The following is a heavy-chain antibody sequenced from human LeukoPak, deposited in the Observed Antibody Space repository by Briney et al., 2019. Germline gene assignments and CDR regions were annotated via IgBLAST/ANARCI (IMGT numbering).Heavy chain of an antibody. CDR1: GGSISSYY. J-gene: IGHJ4*02. Sequence: SETLSLICTVSGGSISSYYWSWIREPPGKGLVYIVDIYTSGSTNYNPSLKSRVTISVDTSKNQFSLKLSSVTAADTAVYYCARRNDYYGSGSYYPVFDYWGQGTLVTVSS. CDR2: IYTSGST. CDR3: ARRNDYYGSGSYYPVFDY. D-gene: IGHD3-10*01. V-gene: IGHV4-4*09.